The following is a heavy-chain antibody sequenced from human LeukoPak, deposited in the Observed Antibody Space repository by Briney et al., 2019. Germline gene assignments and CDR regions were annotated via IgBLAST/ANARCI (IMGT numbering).Heavy chain of an antibody. Sequence: ASVKVSCKASGYTFTSYYMHWVRQAPGQGLEWMGIINPSGGSTSYAQKFQGRVTMTRDMSTSTVYMELSSLRSEDKAVYYCARDLERGSSSSPWFEPWGQGTLVTVSS. CDR2: INPSGGST. V-gene: IGHV1-46*01. J-gene: IGHJ5*02. CDR3: ARDLERGSSSSPWFEP. D-gene: IGHD6-6*01. CDR1: GYTFTSYY.